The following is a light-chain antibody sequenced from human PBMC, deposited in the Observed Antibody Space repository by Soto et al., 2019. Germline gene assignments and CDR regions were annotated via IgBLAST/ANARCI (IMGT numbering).Light chain of an antibody. V-gene: IGKV4-1*01. CDR3: QQYYSTPWT. CDR1: QRVLYSSNNNNY. Sequence: DIVMTQSPDSLAVSLGERATINCKSSQRVLYSSNNNNYLAWYQQKPGQPPKLLIYWASTRESGVPDRSSGSGSGTDFTLTISSLQAEDVAVYYCQQYYSTPWTFGQGTKVEIK. J-gene: IGKJ1*01. CDR2: WAS.